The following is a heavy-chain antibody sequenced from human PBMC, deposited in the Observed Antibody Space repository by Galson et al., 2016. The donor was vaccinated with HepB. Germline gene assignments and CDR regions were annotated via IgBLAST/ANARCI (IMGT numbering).Heavy chain of an antibody. CDR2: VSGNGAST. V-gene: IGHV3-23*01. J-gene: IGHJ6*02. D-gene: IGHD2-21*02. CDR3: AKGDGVVTVYYYYGMDV. CDR1: GFSFSSYA. Sequence: SLRLSCAASGFSFSSYAMSWVRQAPGKGLEWVSTVSGNGASTYYADTVKGRFTISRDNSKNTLYLQMNSLRAEDTAVYYCAKGDGVVTVYYYYGMDVWGQGTTVTVSS.